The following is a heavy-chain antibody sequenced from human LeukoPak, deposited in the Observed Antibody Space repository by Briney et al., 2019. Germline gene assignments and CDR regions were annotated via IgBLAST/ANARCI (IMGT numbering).Heavy chain of an antibody. CDR2: INPDGTTT. D-gene: IGHD1/OR15-1a*01. CDR1: GFTYSNYW. J-gene: IGHJ4*02. V-gene: IGHV3-74*01. Sequence: PRGSLRLSCVGSGFTYSNYWMHWVRQAPGKGPVWVSRINPDGTTTDYADSVKGRFTISRDNAKNLLYLQMNGLRADDTAVYYCAKDLSWNTAGRWGQGTLVTVSS. CDR3: AKDLSWNTAGR.